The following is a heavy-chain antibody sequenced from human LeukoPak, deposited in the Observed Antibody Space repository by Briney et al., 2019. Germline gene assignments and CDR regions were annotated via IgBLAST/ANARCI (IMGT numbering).Heavy chain of an antibody. Sequence: ASVKVSCKASGYTFTGYYMHWVRQAPGQGLEWMGWINPNSGGTNYAQKFQGRVTMTRDTSISTAYMELSRLRSDDTAVYYCATVPITMVRRVIKKRDDFDYWGQGTLVTVSS. J-gene: IGHJ4*02. D-gene: IGHD3-10*01. V-gene: IGHV1-2*02. CDR3: ATVPITMVRRVIKKRDDFDY. CDR2: INPNSGGT. CDR1: GYTFTGYY.